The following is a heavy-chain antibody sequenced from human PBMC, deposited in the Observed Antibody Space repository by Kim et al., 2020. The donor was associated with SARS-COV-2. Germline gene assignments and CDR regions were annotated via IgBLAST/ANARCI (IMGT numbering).Heavy chain of an antibody. CDR3: ARGRGYSFGYYFEY. J-gene: IGHJ4*02. CDR1: GDPMSGDY. D-gene: IGHD5-18*01. CDR2: IYYSGNT. V-gene: IGHV4-59*13. Sequence: SETLSLTCTVSGDPMSGDYWSWIRQSPGKALEWIGYIYYSGNTNFNPTLNSRVTMSIDTSKNQFSLQLTSVTAADTAVYYCARGRGYSFGYYFEYWGQGTLVTVSS.